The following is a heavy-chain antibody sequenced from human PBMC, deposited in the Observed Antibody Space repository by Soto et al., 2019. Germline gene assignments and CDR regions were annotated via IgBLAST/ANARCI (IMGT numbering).Heavy chain of an antibody. CDR3: ARGHYYDSSGYYFDY. J-gene: IGHJ4*02. CDR1: GFTFSSYD. D-gene: IGHD3-22*01. CDR2: IGTAGDT. V-gene: IGHV3-13*01. Sequence: GRSLRLSCAASGFTFSSYDMHWVRQATGKGLEWVSAIGTAGDTYYPGSVKGRFTISRENAKNSLYLQMNSLRAGDTAVYYCARGHYYDSSGYYFDYWGQGTLVTVSS.